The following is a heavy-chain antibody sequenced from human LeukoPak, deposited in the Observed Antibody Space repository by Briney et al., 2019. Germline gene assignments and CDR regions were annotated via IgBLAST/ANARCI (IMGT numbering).Heavy chain of an antibody. Sequence: GGSLRLSCAASGFTFSSYAMHWVRQAPGKGLEWVAVISYDGSNKYYADSVKGRFTISRDNSKNTLYLQMNSLRAEDTAVYYCARHQEVDFDLWGRGTLVTVSS. V-gene: IGHV3-30-3*01. CDR2: ISYDGSNK. CDR1: GFTFSSYA. CDR3: ARHQEVDFDL. J-gene: IGHJ2*01.